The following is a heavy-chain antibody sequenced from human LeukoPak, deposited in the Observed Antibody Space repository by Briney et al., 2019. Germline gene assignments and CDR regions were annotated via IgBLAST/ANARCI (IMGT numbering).Heavy chain of an antibody. D-gene: IGHD2-21*02. J-gene: IGHJ4*02. CDR2: IGPNSGGT. CDR1: GYTFTDYY. CDR3: ASCYCSSDCCTFFDY. Sequence: ASVSVSFVASGYTFTDYYKHWGRQAPGQGLEWMGWIGPNSGGTDYAQKFQGRVTMTRDTSISTAYMELSSLRSDDTAVYYCASCYCSSDCCTFFDYWGQGTLVTVSS. V-gene: IGHV1-2*02.